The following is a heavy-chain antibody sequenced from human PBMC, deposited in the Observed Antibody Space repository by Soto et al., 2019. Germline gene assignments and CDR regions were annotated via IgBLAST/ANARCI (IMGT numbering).Heavy chain of an antibody. D-gene: IGHD3-16*01. CDR2: INPSGGT. J-gene: IGHJ4*02. Sequence: QVQLQQWGAGLLKPSETLSLTCGVYGGSFSGYYWSWIRQPPGKGLEWIGEINPSGGTNYNPSLKSRVTISVDTSKNQFSLKVTSVTAADTAVYSCARVGASRGQRDFDSWGQGTLVTVSS. CDR1: GGSFSGYY. CDR3: ARVGASRGQRDFDS. V-gene: IGHV4-34*01.